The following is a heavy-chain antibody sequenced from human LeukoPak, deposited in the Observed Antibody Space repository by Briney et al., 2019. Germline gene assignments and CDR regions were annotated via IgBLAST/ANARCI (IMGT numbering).Heavy chain of an antibody. D-gene: IGHD1-14*01. CDR3: ARRSRNGLDAFDI. CDR2: IDPNNGDT. CDR1: AYTFTGYY. J-gene: IGHJ3*02. Sequence: ASVRVSCKASAYTFTGYYLHWVRQAPGQGLQLMGWIDPNNGDTEYAQKFQGRVTMTRDRSISTAYMELGRLTSDDTAVYYCARRSRNGLDAFDIWGQGTMVTVSS. V-gene: IGHV1-2*02.